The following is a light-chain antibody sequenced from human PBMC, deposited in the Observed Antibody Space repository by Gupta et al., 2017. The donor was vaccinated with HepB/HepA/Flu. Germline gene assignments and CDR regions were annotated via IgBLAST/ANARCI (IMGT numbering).Light chain of an antibody. V-gene: IGKV3-11*01. CDR2: DAS. J-gene: IGKJ1*01. CDR1: QSVSSY. Sequence: IVLTQSPATLSLSPGERATLSCRASQSVSSYLAGYQQKPGQAPRLLIYDASNRATGIPARFRGSGSGTDFTLTISSLEPEDFAVYYCQQRSNWPPWTCGQGTKVGIK. CDR3: QQRSNWPPWT.